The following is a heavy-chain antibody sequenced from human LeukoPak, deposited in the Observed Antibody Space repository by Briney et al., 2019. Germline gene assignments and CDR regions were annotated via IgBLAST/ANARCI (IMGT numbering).Heavy chain of an antibody. CDR1: GGTFSSYA. Sequence: SVKVSCKASGGTFSSYAISWVRQAPGQGLEWMGGIIPIFGTANYAQKFQGRVTITADESTSTAYMELSSLRSEDTAVYYCASSLSSGGDCYFPRYYYGMDVWGQGTTVTVSS. CDR2: IIPIFGTA. CDR3: ASSLSSGGDCYFPRYYYGMDV. D-gene: IGHD2-21*02. V-gene: IGHV1-69*13. J-gene: IGHJ6*02.